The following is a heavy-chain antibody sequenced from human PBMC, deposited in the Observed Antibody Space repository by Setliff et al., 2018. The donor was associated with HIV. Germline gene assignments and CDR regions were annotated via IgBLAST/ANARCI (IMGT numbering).Heavy chain of an antibody. CDR1: GVSIVSGGFY. J-gene: IGHJ3*02. CDR2: VYYTGKT. Sequence: PSETLSLTCSVSGVSIVSGGFYFSWIRHHPGKGLEWIVTVYYTGKTYYNPSLQSRLTMSAATSKNQLYLKINSVTAADTAVYFCARDLHANYHVVDIWGPGTMVTVSS. V-gene: IGHV4-31*03. CDR3: ARDLHANYHVVDI. D-gene: IGHD2-15*01.